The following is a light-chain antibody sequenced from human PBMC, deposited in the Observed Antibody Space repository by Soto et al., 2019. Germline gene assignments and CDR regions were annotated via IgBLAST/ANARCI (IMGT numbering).Light chain of an antibody. J-gene: IGKJ1*01. Sequence: IVLTQSPLSLPVTPGEPASICCRSSQSLLHSNGHNYLDCDLQQPGQSPQFLIYLGSNRASWVPDRFSGSGSGTEFTLRISRVEIEDVGIYYCKQSLQTPKTFGQGTRVEIK. CDR3: KQSLQTPKT. V-gene: IGKV2-28*01. CDR2: LGS. CDR1: QSLLHSNGHNY.